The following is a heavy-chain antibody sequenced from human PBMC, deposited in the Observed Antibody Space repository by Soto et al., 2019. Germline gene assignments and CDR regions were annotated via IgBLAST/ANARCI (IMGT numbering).Heavy chain of an antibody. CDR1: GFSLSTRGVG. V-gene: IGHV2-5*02. CDR2: IYWDDDK. CDR3: AHRSLTTADDY. Sequence: VSGPTLVNPTQTLTLTCTFSGFSLSTRGVGVGWIRQPPGKALEWLAVIYWDDDKRYSPSLKSRLTITKDTSKNQVVLTLTNMDPVDTATYYCAHRSLTTADDYWGQGTLVTVSS. D-gene: IGHD4-17*01. J-gene: IGHJ4*02.